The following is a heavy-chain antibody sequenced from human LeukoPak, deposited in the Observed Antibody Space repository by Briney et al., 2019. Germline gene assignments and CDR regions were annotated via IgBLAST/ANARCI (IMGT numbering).Heavy chain of an antibody. D-gene: IGHD3-16*01. CDR1: GGSFSGYY. CDR3: ASPVFVY. J-gene: IGHJ4*02. Sequence: SETLSLTCAVYGGSFSGYYWSWIRQPPGKGLEWIGEINHSGSTNYNPSLKSRVTISVDTSKNQFSLKLSSVTAADTAVYYCASPVFVYWGQGTLVTVSS. CDR2: INHSGST. V-gene: IGHV4-34*01.